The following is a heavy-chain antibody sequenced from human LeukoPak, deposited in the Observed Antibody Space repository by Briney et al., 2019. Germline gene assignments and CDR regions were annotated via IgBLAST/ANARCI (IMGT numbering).Heavy chain of an antibody. V-gene: IGHV4-59*08. CDR1: GGSISSYY. J-gene: IGHJ4*02. Sequence: PSETLSLTCTVSGGSISSYYWSWIRQPPGKGLEWIGYIYYSGSTNYSPSLKSRVTISVDTSENQFSLKLSSVTAADTAVYYCARQNRYCSSTSCPSFDYWGQGTQVTVSS. CDR3: ARQNRYCSSTSCPSFDY. CDR2: IYYSGST. D-gene: IGHD2-2*01.